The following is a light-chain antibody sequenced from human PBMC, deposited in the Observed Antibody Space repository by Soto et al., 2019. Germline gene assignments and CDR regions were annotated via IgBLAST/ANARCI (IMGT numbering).Light chain of an antibody. Sequence: QSALTQPASVSASPGQSITISCTGTSSDVGGYNHVSWYQQHPGKVPKVMIFDVSNRPSGVSNRFSGSKSGNTASLTISGLPAEDEADYYCGSYTSSNTVVFGGGTKLTVL. CDR1: SSDVGGYNH. CDR2: DVS. CDR3: GSYTSSNTVV. J-gene: IGLJ2*01. V-gene: IGLV2-14*01.